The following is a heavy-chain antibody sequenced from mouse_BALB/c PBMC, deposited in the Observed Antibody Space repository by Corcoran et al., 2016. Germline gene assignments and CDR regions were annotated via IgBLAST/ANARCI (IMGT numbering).Heavy chain of an antibody. CDR3: ARGNYYYGSRYAMDY. Sequence: EVQLQQSGPELVKPGASVKMSCKASGYTFTSYVMHWVKQKPGQGLEWIGYINPYNDGTKYNEKFKGKATLTSDKSSSTAYMELSSLTSEDSAVYYGARGNYYYGSRYAMDYWGQGTSVTVSS. CDR1: GYTFTSYV. CDR2: INPYNDGT. D-gene: IGHD1-1*01. J-gene: IGHJ4*01. V-gene: IGHV1S136*01.